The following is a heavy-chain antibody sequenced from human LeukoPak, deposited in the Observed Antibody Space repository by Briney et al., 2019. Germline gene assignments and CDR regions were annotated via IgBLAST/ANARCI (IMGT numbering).Heavy chain of an antibody. Sequence: PSETLSLTCTVTGGSISPYYWSWIRQTPGKGLEWIGYILYSGTTTNYNPSLKSRVTISVDTSKNQFSLKLSSVTAADTAVYYCARVGDWNDLVYWGQGTLVTVSS. V-gene: IGHV4-59*01. CDR3: ARVGDWNDLVY. D-gene: IGHD1-1*01. J-gene: IGHJ4*02. CDR2: ILYSGTTT. CDR1: GGSISPYY.